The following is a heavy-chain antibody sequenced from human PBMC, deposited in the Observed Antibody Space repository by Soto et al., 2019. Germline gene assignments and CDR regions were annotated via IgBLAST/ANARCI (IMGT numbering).Heavy chain of an antibody. CDR3: VITGTSYYFAC. V-gene: IGHV3-30-3*01. Sequence: QVQLVESGGGVVQPGRSLRLYCAASGFTFSSYAMHWVRQAPGKGLEWVTVISYDGSNKYYADSVKGRFTISRDNSKNSLYPQINSLGAEDTAVYYCVITGTSYYFACWGRGTLVTVCS. J-gene: IGHJ4*02. CDR2: ISYDGSNK. CDR1: GFTFSSYA. D-gene: IGHD1-7*01.